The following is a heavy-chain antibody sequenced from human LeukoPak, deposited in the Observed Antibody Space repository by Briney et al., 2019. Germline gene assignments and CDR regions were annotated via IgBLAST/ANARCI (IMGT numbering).Heavy chain of an antibody. Sequence: GRSLRLSCAASGFTFSRYGMHWVRQAPGKGLEWVAVIWYDGTNKYYADSVKGRFTTPRDNSKNTPYLQMNSLRADDTAVYYCATRTIFGVVIPWGQGTLVTVSP. CDR2: IWYDGTNK. CDR1: GFTFSRYG. V-gene: IGHV3-33*01. D-gene: IGHD3-3*01. J-gene: IGHJ5*02. CDR3: ATRTIFGVVIP.